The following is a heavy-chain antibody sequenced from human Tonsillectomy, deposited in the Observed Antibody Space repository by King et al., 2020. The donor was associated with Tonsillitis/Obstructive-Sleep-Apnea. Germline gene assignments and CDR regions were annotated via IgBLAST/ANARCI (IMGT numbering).Heavy chain of an antibody. D-gene: IGHD1/OR15-1a*01. CDR3: ARQEQLDWFDP. CDR1: GYTFTSYY. CDR2: INPSGGST. V-gene: IGHV1-46*01. J-gene: IGHJ5*02. Sequence: VQLVESGAEVKKPGASVKVSCTASGYTFTSYYMHWVRQAPGQGLEWMGIINPSGGSTSYAQKFQGRVTMTRDTSTSTVYMELSSLRSEDTAVYYCARQEQLDWFDPWGQGTLVTVSS.